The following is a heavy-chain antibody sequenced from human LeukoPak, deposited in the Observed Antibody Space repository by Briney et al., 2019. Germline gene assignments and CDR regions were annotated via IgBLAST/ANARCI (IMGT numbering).Heavy chain of an antibody. D-gene: IGHD3-9*01. J-gene: IGHJ4*02. CDR2: IKQDGSEK. V-gene: IGHV3-7*01. CDR3: AREYDILTGYDY. CDR1: AFTFSSYW. Sequence: GGSLRLSCAASAFTFSSYWMNWVRQAPGKGLEWVANIKQDGSEKYYVDSVKGRFTISRDNAKNSLYLQMNSLRGEDTAVYYCAREYDILTGYDYWGQGTLVTVSS.